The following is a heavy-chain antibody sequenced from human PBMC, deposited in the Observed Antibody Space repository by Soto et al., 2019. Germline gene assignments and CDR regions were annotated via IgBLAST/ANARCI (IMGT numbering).Heavy chain of an antibody. J-gene: IGHJ6*02. Sequence: KASETLSLTCTVSGGSISSYYWSWIWQPAGKGLEWIGRIYTSGSTNYNPSLKSRVTMSVDTSKNQFSLKLSSVTAADTAVYYCARDGRAAAGNYYYYYGMDVWGQGTTVTVSS. CDR2: IYTSGST. CDR3: ARDGRAAAGNYYYYYGMDV. V-gene: IGHV4-4*07. CDR1: GGSISSYY. D-gene: IGHD6-13*01.